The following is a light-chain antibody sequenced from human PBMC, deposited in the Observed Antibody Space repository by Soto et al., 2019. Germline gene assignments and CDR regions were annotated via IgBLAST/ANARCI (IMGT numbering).Light chain of an antibody. CDR2: DVS. J-gene: IGLJ3*02. CDR1: SSDVGTYNL. Sequence: QSALTQPASVSGSPGQSITISCTGTSSDVGTYNLVSWYQQHPGKAPKLMIYDVSKRPSGVSNRFSGSKSGNTASLTISGLQAEDEADYYCCSYAGRATVVFGGGTQLTVL. CDR3: CSYAGRATVV. V-gene: IGLV2-23*02.